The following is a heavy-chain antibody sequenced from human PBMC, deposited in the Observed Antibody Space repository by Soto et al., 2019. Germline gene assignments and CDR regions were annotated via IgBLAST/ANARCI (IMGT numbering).Heavy chain of an antibody. Sequence: SVKVSCKASGGTFSSYAISWVRQAPGQGLEWMGGIIPIFGTANYAQKFQGRVTITADESTSTAYMELSSLRSEDTAVYYCARGAITIFGVVHTSWFDPWGQGTLVPVSS. CDR3: ARGAITIFGVVHTSWFDP. J-gene: IGHJ5*02. V-gene: IGHV1-69*13. CDR1: GGTFSSYA. D-gene: IGHD3-3*01. CDR2: IIPIFGTA.